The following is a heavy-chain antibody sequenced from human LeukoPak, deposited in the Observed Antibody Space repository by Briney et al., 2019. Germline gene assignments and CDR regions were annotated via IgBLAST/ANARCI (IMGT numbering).Heavy chain of an antibody. Sequence: PSETLSLTCAVYGGSFSGYYWSWIRQPPGKGLEWIGEINHSGSTNYNPSLKSRVTISVDTSKNQFSLKLSSVTAADTAVYYCASSKNYDYVWGSYPQEADYWGQGTLVTVSS. CDR2: INHSGST. CDR3: ASSKNYDYVWGSYPQEADY. V-gene: IGHV4-34*01. J-gene: IGHJ4*02. CDR1: GGSFSGYY. D-gene: IGHD3-16*02.